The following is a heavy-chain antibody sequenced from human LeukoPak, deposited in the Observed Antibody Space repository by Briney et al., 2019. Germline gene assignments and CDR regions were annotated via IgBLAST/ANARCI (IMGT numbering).Heavy chain of an antibody. CDR1: GFTFSSHA. Sequence: PGRSLRLSCAASGFTFSSHALHWVRQAPGKGLEWVAVISSGGSYKYYADSVKGRFTISRDNSKNTLYLQMNSLIPEDTAVYYCARQYISGQWYFDYWGQGTLVTVSS. J-gene: IGHJ4*02. V-gene: IGHV3-30*04. D-gene: IGHD5-18*01. CDR2: ISSGGSYK. CDR3: ARQYISGQWYFDY.